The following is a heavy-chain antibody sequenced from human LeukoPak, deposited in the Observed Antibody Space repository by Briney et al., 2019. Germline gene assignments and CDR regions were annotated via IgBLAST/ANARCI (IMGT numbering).Heavy chain of an antibody. Sequence: GGSLRLSCSVSGFTFSTYVMHWVRQAPGKGLEYVSAISSNGDNTYYADSVKGRFTISRDNSKNTLYLQMSSLRADDTSVYYCVRGTGYWGQGTLVTVSS. CDR2: ISSNGDNT. J-gene: IGHJ4*02. CDR1: GFTFSTYV. CDR3: VRGTGY. V-gene: IGHV3-64D*06.